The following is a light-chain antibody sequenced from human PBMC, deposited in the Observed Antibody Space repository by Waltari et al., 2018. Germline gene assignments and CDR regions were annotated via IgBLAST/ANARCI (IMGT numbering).Light chain of an antibody. CDR2: KAS. CDR1: QSVSSW. J-gene: IGKJ2*01. Sequence: DIRMTQFPSTLSASVGDRVTITSRASQSVSSWLAWYQQKPGKAPKLLIYKASNLESGVPAMFSGSGSGTEFTLTISSLQTDDFATYYCEHYNGFPYTFGQGTRLEI. V-gene: IGKV1-5*03. CDR3: EHYNGFPYT.